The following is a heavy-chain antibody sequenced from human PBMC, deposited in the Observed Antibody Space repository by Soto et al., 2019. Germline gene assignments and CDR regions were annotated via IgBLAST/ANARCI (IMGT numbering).Heavy chain of an antibody. J-gene: IGHJ4*02. CDR3: ARDSWVTTSNHFDY. Sequence: PGGSLRLSCAASGFTFSSYAMHWVRQAPGKGLEWVAVISYDGSNKYYADSVKGRFTISRDNSKNTLYLQMNSLRAEDTAVYYCARDSWVTTSNHFDYWGQGTLVTVSS. V-gene: IGHV3-30-3*01. CDR2: ISYDGSNK. D-gene: IGHD4-17*01. CDR1: GFTFSSYA.